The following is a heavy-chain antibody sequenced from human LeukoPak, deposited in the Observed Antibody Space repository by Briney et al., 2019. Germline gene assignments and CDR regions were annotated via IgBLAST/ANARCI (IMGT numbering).Heavy chain of an antibody. V-gene: IGHV3-30*02. CDR3: AKDLHGKRGFDY. CDR1: GFTFSSYG. Sequence: PRGSLRLSCAASGFTFSSYGMHWVRQAPGKGLEWVAFIRYDGSNKYYADSMKGRFTVSRDNSKNTLYLQMNSLRAEDTAVYYCAKDLHGKRGFDYWGQGTLVTVSS. J-gene: IGHJ4*02. CDR2: IRYDGSNK.